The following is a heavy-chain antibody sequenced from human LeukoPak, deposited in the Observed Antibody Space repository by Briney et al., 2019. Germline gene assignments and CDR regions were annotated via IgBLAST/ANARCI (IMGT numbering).Heavy chain of an antibody. V-gene: IGHV4-61*01. Sequence: SETLSLTCTVSGDSVSSDSYYWSWIRQPPGKGLEWIGYIYYSGTTKQNPSLKSRVTLSVDTSKNQLYLKLDSVTAADTAVYYCARDSRGYYDSSGYFDHWGQGTLVTVSS. J-gene: IGHJ4*02. D-gene: IGHD3-22*01. CDR3: ARDSRGYYDSSGYFDH. CDR1: GDSVSSDSYY. CDR2: IYYSGTT.